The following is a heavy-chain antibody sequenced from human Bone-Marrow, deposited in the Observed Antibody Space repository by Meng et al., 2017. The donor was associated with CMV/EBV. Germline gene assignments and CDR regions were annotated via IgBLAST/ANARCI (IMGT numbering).Heavy chain of an antibody. CDR1: GYSFTSYW. CDR3: ARAITVMADFDY. CDR2: IYPDDSDA. Sequence: KVSCKGSGYSFTSYWIGWVRQMPGKGLEWMGIIYPDDSDARYSPSFKGQVTISADKSVSTAYLQWSSLKASDTAMYYCARAITVMADFDYWGQGTLVTFSS. V-gene: IGHV5-51*01. D-gene: IGHD5-18*01. J-gene: IGHJ4*02.